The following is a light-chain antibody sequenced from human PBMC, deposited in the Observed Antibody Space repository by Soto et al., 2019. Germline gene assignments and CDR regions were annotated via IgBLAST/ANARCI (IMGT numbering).Light chain of an antibody. Sequence: QLVLTQTPSASGTPGQRVNISCSGSSSNIGSTNVHWYQPLPGTAPKHLIYRNNQRPSGVPDRFSGSKSGTSASLAISGRQSEDEADYYFEAWDDSRNGVVFVVGTKLTVL. CDR1: SSNIGSTN. CDR2: RNN. J-gene: IGLJ2*01. V-gene: IGLV1-44*01. CDR3: EAWDDSRNGVV.